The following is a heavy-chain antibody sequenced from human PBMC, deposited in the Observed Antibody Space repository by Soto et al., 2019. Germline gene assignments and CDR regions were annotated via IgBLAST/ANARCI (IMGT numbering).Heavy chain of an antibody. CDR2: IYNGGST. CDR1: GGSISTVNYW. Sequence: SETLSLTCTVSGGSISTVNYWWSWIRQSPDMGLEWIGHIYNGGSTYNNPSLKSRVTISVDTSKNQFSLKLSSVTAADTAVYYCARAFDILTRYYFDYWGQGTLVTVSS. V-gene: IGHV4-30-4*01. CDR3: ARAFDILTRYYFDY. D-gene: IGHD3-9*01. J-gene: IGHJ4*02.